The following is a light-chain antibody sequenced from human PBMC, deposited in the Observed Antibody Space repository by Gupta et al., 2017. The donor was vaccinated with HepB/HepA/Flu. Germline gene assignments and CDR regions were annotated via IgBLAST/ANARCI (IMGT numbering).Light chain of an antibody. CDR2: ETI. J-gene: IGLJ2*01. Sequence: QSILTQPPSVSAAPGQTVTISCSGSSSNIGLNYVAWYQQLPGTAPKLLIYETIKRPSGIPDRFSAPKSGTSATLAITGLQTGDEADYYCDTWDSSLSGVVFGGGTKVTVL. CDR1: SSNIGLNY. V-gene: IGLV1-51*02. CDR3: DTWDSSLSGVV.